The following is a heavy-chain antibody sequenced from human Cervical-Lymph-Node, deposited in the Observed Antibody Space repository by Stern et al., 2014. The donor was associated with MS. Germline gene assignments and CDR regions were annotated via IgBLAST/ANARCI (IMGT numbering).Heavy chain of an antibody. CDR2: IYWSDDK. V-gene: IGHV2-5*01. CDR1: GFSLRASGVG. D-gene: IGHD1-1*01. CDR3: AHSGDFWNDVPFDY. Sequence: ITLKESGPTLMKPTQTLTLTCTFSGFSLRASGVGVGWIRQPPGKALEWLAVIYWSDDKRYSPSLENRLTITKDSSRNRVVLTLTNVAPVDTGTYYCAHSGDFWNDVPFDYWGQGSLVTVSS. J-gene: IGHJ4*02.